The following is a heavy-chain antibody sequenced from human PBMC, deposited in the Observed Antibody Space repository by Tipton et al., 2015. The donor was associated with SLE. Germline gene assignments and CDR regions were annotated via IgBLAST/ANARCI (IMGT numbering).Heavy chain of an antibody. D-gene: IGHD6-19*01. CDR1: GDSITNYY. Sequence: TLSLTCTVSGDSITNYYWNWIRQSPGKGLEWIGYIYTNKRTNYHPSLKSRVIISADTSKNHFSLKLTSVTAADTAIYYCAMSTGWPGFDFWGQGILVAVSS. J-gene: IGHJ4*02. CDR3: AMSTGWPGFDF. CDR2: IYTNKRT. V-gene: IGHV4-4*08.